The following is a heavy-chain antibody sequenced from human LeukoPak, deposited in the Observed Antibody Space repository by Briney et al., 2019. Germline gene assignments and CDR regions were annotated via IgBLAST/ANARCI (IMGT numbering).Heavy chain of an antibody. D-gene: IGHD3-9*01. CDR1: GGSISSYY. CDR2: IYYSGST. Sequence: SETLSLTCTVSGGSISSYYWSWIRQPPGKGLEGIGYIYYSGSTNYNPSLKSRVTISVDTSKNQFSLKLSSVTAADTAVYYCARERKDYDILTGYYSDAFDIWGQGTMVTVSS. CDR3: ARERKDYDILTGYYSDAFDI. V-gene: IGHV4-59*01. J-gene: IGHJ3*02.